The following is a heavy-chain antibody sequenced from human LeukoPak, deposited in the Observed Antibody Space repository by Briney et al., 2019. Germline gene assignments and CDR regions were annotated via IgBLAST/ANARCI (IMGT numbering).Heavy chain of an antibody. CDR2: ISVNNGNT. D-gene: IGHD3-22*01. V-gene: IGHV1-18*01. CDR1: GYAFTSYG. CDR3: ARECYYDSSGYYIFYWFDP. Sequence: ASVKVSCKASGYAFTSYGISWVRQAPGQGLEWMGWISVNNGNTHYAQKFQGRVTMTTDTSMSTAYMELRSLRSDDTAVYYCARECYYDSSGYYIFYWFDPWGQGTLVTVSS. J-gene: IGHJ5*02.